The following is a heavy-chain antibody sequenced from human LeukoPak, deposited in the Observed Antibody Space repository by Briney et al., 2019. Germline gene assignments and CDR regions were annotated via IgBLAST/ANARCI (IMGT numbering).Heavy chain of an antibody. CDR3: AKASVAAAGPDAFDI. D-gene: IGHD6-13*01. V-gene: IGHV3-30*18. Sequence: PGGCLRLSCAASGFTFSSYGMHWVRQAPGKGLEWGAVISYDGSNKYYADSVKGRFTISRDNSKNTLYLQMNSLRAEDTAVYYCAKASVAAAGPDAFDIWGQGTMVTVSS. CDR2: ISYDGSNK. J-gene: IGHJ3*02. CDR1: GFTFSSYG.